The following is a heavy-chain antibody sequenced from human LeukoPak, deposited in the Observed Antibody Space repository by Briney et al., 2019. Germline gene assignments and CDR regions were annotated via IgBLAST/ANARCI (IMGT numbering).Heavy chain of an antibody. D-gene: IGHD3-3*02. V-gene: IGHV1-2*02. CDR1: GYTFTAYY. CDR3: ARDLVHHRLLATVYNWFDP. J-gene: IGHJ5*02. CDR2: INSNSGDT. Sequence: ASVKVSCKASGYTFTAYYIHWVRQTPGQGLEWMGWINSNSGDTNYAQKFQGRVTMTRDTSISTAYMELTRLRSDDTAVYYCARDLVHHRLLATVYNWFDPWGQGTLVTVSS.